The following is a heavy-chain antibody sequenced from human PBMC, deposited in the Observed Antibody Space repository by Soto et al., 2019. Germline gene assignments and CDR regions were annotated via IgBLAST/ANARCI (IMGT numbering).Heavy chain of an antibody. CDR3: AKDIGGGSSWSWNYCYYYGIDV. D-gene: IGHD6-13*01. CDR1: GFTFDDYA. Sequence: GGSLRLSCAASGFTFDDYAMHWVRQAPGKGLEWVSGISWNSGSIGYADSVKGRFTISRDNAKNSLYLQMNSLRAEDTALYYCAKDIGGGSSWSWNYCYYYGIDVWGQGTTVTVSS. CDR2: ISWNSGSI. V-gene: IGHV3-9*01. J-gene: IGHJ6*02.